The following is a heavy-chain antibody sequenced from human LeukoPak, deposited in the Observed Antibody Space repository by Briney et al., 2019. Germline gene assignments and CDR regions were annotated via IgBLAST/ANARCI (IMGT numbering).Heavy chain of an antibody. J-gene: IGHJ6*03. Sequence: KPSETLSLTCTVSGGSISSYYWSWIRQPPGKGLEWIGYIYYSGSTNYNPSLKSRVTISVDTSKNQFSLKLSSVTAADTAVYYCARSSGYSSSWYYYYYMDVWGKGTTVTISS. CDR1: GGSISSYY. CDR2: IYYSGST. CDR3: ARSSGYSSSWYYYYYMDV. D-gene: IGHD6-13*01. V-gene: IGHV4-59*01.